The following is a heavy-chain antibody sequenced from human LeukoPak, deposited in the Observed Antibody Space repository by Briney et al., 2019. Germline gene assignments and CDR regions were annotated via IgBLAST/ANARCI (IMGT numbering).Heavy chain of an antibody. D-gene: IGHD6-19*01. J-gene: IGHJ4*02. Sequence: GGSLRLSCAASGFTFSSYEMNWVRQAPGKGLEWVSYISSSGSTIYYADSVKGRFTISRDNAKNSPYLQMNSLRAEDTAVYYCARDRAVAGQDYWGQGTLVTVSS. CDR3: ARDRAVAGQDY. CDR1: GFTFSSYE. CDR2: ISSSGSTI. V-gene: IGHV3-48*03.